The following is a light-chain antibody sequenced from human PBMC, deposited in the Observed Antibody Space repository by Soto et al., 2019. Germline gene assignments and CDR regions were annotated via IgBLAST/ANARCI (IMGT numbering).Light chain of an antibody. J-gene: IGKJ1*01. Sequence: EIVMTQSPATLSVSPGERATLSCRASQSIGSNLAWYQQKPGQAPRLVIYASSIRASDFPARFSGSGSGTEFTLTISGLQSDDFAVYFCQQYAGSPRTFGQGTKVEIK. CDR2: ASS. V-gene: IGKV3-15*01. CDR3: QQYAGSPRT. CDR1: QSIGSN.